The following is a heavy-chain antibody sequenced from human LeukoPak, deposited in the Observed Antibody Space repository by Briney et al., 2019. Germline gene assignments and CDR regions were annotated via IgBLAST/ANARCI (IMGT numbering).Heavy chain of an antibody. CDR1: GFTFSSYA. V-gene: IGHV3-23*01. CDR3: AKDSSGYSSGSFDY. J-gene: IGHJ4*02. Sequence: GGSLRLSCAASGFTFSSYAMSWVRQAPGKGLEWVSAISGSGGSTYYADSVKGRFTISRDNSKNTLHLQMNSLRAEDTAVYYCAKDSSGYSSGSFDYWGQGTLVTVSS. CDR2: ISGSGGST. D-gene: IGHD6-19*01.